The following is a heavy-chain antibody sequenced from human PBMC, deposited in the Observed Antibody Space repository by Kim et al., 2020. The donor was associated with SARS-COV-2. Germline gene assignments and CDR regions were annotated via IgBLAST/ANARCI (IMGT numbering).Heavy chain of an antibody. Sequence: GGSLRLSCAASGFTFSSYEMNWVRQAPGKGLEWVSYISSSGSTIYYADSVKGRFTISRDNAKNSLYLQMNSLRAEDTAVYYCARAGMAAAGLYYYYGMDVWGQGTTVTVSS. CDR1: GFTFSSYE. V-gene: IGHV3-48*03. CDR3: ARAGMAAAGLYYYYGMDV. CDR2: ISSSGSTI. D-gene: IGHD6-13*01. J-gene: IGHJ6*02.